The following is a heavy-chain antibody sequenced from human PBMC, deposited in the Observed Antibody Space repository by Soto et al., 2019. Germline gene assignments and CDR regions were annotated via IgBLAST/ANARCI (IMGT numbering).Heavy chain of an antibody. J-gene: IGHJ4*02. V-gene: IGHV4-59*01. Sequence: QVQLQESGPGPVKPSETLSLTCTVSGGSISSYYWSWIRQPPGKGLEWIGYIYYSGSTNYNPSLKSRVTISVDTSKNQFSLKLSSVTAADTAVYYCARDKYSSGWYDYWGQGTLVTVSS. CDR1: GGSISSYY. D-gene: IGHD6-19*01. CDR3: ARDKYSSGWYDY. CDR2: IYYSGST.